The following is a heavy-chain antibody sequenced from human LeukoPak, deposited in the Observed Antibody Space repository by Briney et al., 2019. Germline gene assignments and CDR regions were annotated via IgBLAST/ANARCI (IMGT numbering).Heavy chain of an antibody. J-gene: IGHJ4*02. V-gene: IGHV3-21*01. CDR2: ISSSSSYI. CDR3: ATMPLGDSFDY. D-gene: IGHD2-21*02. Sequence: GGSLRLSCAASGFTFSSYSMTWVRQAPGKGLEWVSSISSSSSYIYYADSVKGRFTISRDNAKNSLYLQMNSLRAEDTAVYYCATMPLGDSFDYWGQGTLVTVSS. CDR1: GFTFSSYS.